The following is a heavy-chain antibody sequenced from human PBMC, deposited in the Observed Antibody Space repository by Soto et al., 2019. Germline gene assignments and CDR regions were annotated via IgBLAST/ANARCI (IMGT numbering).Heavy chain of an antibody. V-gene: IGHV3-21*01. CDR3: VRGLVGYTNVPFDL. Sequence: PGGSLGLCCAASGVTVCTYALAWFRQAPGKGLEWVSSIRSNSTYRFYADSVKGRFIISRDNAKLSLYLQMNRLRAEDTAVYYCVRGLVGYTNVPFDLRGQGTLGTVSS. J-gene: IGHJ5*02. CDR1: GVTVCTYA. D-gene: IGHD1-26*01. CDR2: IRSNSTYR.